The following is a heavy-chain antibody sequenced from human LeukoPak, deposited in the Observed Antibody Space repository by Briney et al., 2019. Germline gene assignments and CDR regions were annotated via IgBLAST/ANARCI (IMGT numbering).Heavy chain of an antibody. Sequence: SETLSLTCAVYGGSFGGYYWSWIRQPPGKGLEWIGEINHSGSTNYNPSLKSRVTISVDTSKNQFSLKLSSVTAADTAVYYCARRLPPSVNSGQTHRSPTRYFDYWGQGTLVTVSS. V-gene: IGHV4-34*01. CDR2: INHSGST. D-gene: IGHD4-23*01. J-gene: IGHJ4*02. CDR3: ARRLPPSVNSGQTHRSPTRYFDY. CDR1: GGSFGGYY.